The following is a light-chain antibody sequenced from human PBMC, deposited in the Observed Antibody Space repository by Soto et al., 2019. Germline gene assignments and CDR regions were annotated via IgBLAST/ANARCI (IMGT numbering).Light chain of an antibody. CDR1: QSLLYRDGRIF. V-gene: IGKV2-28*01. CDR3: MQALQTPT. J-gene: IGKJ4*01. Sequence: DIVMTQSPLSLAVTPGEPASISCRSSQSLLYRDGRIFLDWYLQRPGHSPQLLSYLASVRASRVPDRFSGSGSGTDFTLKISRVEAEDVGIYYCMQALQTPTFGGGTRLDIK. CDR2: LAS.